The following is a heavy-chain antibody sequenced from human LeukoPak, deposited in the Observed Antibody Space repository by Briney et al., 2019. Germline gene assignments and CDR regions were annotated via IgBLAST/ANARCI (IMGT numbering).Heavy chain of an antibody. D-gene: IGHD6-19*01. CDR2: INHSGST. CDR3: AREDIWSIAVAGTGSDNPPHPGLTIDY. V-gene: IGHV4-34*01. J-gene: IGHJ4*02. Sequence: SETLSLTCAVYGGSFSGYYWSWIRQPPGKGLEWIGEINHSGSTNYNPSLKSRVTISVDTSKNQFSLKLSSVTAADTAVYYCAREDIWSIAVAGTGSDNPPHPGLTIDYWGQGTLVTVSS. CDR1: GGSFSGYY.